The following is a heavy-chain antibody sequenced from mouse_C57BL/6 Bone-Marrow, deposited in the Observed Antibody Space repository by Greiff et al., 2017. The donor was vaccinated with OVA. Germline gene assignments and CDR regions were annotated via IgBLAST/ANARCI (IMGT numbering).Heavy chain of an antibody. CDR3: ARVGQGDYFDY. Sequence: QVQLKESRAELVRPGASVKLSCKASGYTFTDYYINWVKQRPGQGLEWIARIYPGSGNTYYNEKFKGKATLTAEKSSSTAYMQLSSLTSEDSAVYFCARVGQGDYFDYWGQGTTLTVSS. CDR2: IYPGSGNT. J-gene: IGHJ2*01. CDR1: GYTFTDYY. D-gene: IGHD3-3*01. V-gene: IGHV1-76*01.